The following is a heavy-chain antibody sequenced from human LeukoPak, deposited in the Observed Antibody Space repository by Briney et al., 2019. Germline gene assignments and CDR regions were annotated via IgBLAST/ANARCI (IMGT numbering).Heavy chain of an antibody. V-gene: IGHV1-46*01. CDR2: VNPSGGST. CDR3: ARHAGEIVGATTLFRLSHWFDP. J-gene: IGHJ5*02. CDR1: GYTFTSYY. D-gene: IGHD1-26*01. Sequence: ASVKVSCKASGYTFTSYYMHWVRQAPGQGLEWMGIVNPSGGSTSYAQKFQGRVTMTRDMSTSTVYMELSSLRSEDTAVYYCARHAGEIVGATTLFRLSHWFDPWGQGTLVTVSS.